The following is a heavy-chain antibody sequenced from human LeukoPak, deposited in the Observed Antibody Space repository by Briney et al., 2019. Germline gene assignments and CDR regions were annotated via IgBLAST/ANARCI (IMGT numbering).Heavy chain of an antibody. CDR2: IYTSGST. Sequence: PSETLSLTCTVSGGSISSYYWSWIRQPPGEGLEWIGYIYTSGSTNYNPSLKSRVTISVDTSKNQFSLKLSSVTAADTAVYYCARQNPLSSAFDIWGQGTMVTVSS. J-gene: IGHJ3*02. CDR3: ARQNPLSSAFDI. D-gene: IGHD2-2*01. CDR1: GGSISSYY. V-gene: IGHV4-4*09.